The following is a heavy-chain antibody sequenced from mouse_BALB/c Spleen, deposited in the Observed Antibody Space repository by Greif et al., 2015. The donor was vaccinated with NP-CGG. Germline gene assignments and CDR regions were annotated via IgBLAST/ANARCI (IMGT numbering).Heavy chain of an antibody. Sequence: QVQLQQPGAELVRPGSSVKISCKASGYAFSSYWMNWVKQRPGQGLEWIGQIYPGDGDTNYNGKFKGKATLTADKSSSTAYMQLSSLTSEDSAVYFCASSPWFAYWGQGTLVTVSA. CDR3: ASSPWFAY. CDR1: GYAFSSYW. V-gene: IGHV1-80*01. CDR2: IYPGDGDT. J-gene: IGHJ3*01.